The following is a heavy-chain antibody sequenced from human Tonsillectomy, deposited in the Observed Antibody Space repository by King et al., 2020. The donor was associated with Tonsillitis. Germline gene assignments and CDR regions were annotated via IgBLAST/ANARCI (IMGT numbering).Heavy chain of an antibody. Sequence: VQLVESGGGLVQPGGSLRLSCAASGLTFSRYWMSWVRQSPGKGLEWCANVKQDGSERYYVDSVKGRFTISRDNAKNSLYLQMNSLRAEDTAVYHVAGDYGYCTGVSCYNYYYYMDVWGKGTTVTVPS. CDR2: VKQDGSER. CDR1: GLTFSRYW. D-gene: IGHD2-8*02. V-gene: IGHV3-7*03. CDR3: AGDYGYCTGVSCYNYYYYMDV. J-gene: IGHJ6*03.